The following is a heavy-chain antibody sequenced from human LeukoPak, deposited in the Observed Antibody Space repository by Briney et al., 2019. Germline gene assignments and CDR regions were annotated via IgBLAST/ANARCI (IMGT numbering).Heavy chain of an antibody. J-gene: IGHJ6*03. D-gene: IGHD3-3*01. Sequence: GGSLRLSCAASGFTFSSYSMNWVRQAPGKGLEWVSSISSSSSYIYYADSVKGLFTISRDNAKNSLYLQMNSLRAEDTAVYYCARGLRGTIFGVVTPPVYYMDVWGKGTTVTVSS. CDR2: ISSSSSYI. CDR3: ARGLRGTIFGVVTPPVYYMDV. V-gene: IGHV3-21*01. CDR1: GFTFSSYS.